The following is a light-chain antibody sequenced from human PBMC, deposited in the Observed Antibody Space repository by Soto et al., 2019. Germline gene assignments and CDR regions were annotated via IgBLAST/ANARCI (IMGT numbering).Light chain of an antibody. CDR1: QSMSNN. J-gene: IGKJ1*01. CDR3: QQYDQWPS. CDR2: GAS. Sequence: EIVMTQSPATLSLSPGERATLSCRASQSMSNNLAWYQQKPGQAPRLLIYGASTRASGIPARFTGNGSWAEFALTISSLQSEDSAVYYCQQYDQWPSFGQGTKVDIK. V-gene: IGKV3-15*01.